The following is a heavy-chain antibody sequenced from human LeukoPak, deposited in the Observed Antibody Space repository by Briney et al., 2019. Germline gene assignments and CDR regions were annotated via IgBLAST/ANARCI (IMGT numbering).Heavy chain of an antibody. CDR3: TTDIVQYCSSTSCYPLLNP. J-gene: IGHJ5*02. CDR1: GFTFSNAW. D-gene: IGHD2-2*01. Sequence: GGSLRLSCAASGFTFSNAWMSWVRQAPGKGLEWVGRIKSKTDGGTTDYAAPVKGRFAISRDDSKNTLYLQMNSLKTEDTAVYYCTTDIVQYCSSTSCYPLLNPWGQGTLVTVSS. CDR2: IKSKTDGGTT. V-gene: IGHV3-15*01.